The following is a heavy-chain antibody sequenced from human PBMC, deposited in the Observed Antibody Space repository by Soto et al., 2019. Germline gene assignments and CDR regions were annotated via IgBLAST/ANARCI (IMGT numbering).Heavy chain of an antibody. V-gene: IGHV1-69*13. J-gene: IGHJ6*02. CDR2: IIPIFGTA. Sequence: GASVKVSCKASGGTFSSYAISWVRQAPGQGLEWMGGIIPIFGTANYAQKFQGRVTITADESTSTAYMELSSLRSEDTAVYYCARGVTYDFWSGSSGYYGMDVWGQGTTVTVSS. CDR3: ARGVTYDFWSGSSGYYGMDV. CDR1: GGTFSSYA. D-gene: IGHD3-3*01.